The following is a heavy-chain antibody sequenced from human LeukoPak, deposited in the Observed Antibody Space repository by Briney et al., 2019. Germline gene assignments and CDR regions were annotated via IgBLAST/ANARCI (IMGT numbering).Heavy chain of an antibody. Sequence: PGGSLRLSCAASGFTFSAYWMSWVRQTPGKGLEWVANIKQDGSEIYYVDSVKGLITISRDNAKNSLYLQVNSLRVEETAVYYCARDGSPFDHWGQGTLVTVSS. CDR2: IKQDGSEI. CDR3: ARDGSPFDH. CDR1: GFTFSAYW. V-gene: IGHV3-7*01. D-gene: IGHD3-10*01. J-gene: IGHJ4*02.